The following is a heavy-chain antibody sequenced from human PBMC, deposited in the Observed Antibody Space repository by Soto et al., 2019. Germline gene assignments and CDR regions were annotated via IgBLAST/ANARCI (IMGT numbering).Heavy chain of an antibody. J-gene: IGHJ4*02. D-gene: IGHD3-10*01. CDR1: GFTFNSYA. CDR2: ISASGVRT. Sequence: EVQLVDSGGGLVQPGGTLRISCAASGFTFNSYAMSWVRQAPGKGLEWVSSISASGVRTYYADSVKGRFTISRDNSKNTLYLQMSILSVVHTAVYYCAEDSGYCSGRSQIRGVDYWGQGTLVTVSS. CDR3: AEDSGYCSGRSQIRGVDY. V-gene: IGHV3-23*04.